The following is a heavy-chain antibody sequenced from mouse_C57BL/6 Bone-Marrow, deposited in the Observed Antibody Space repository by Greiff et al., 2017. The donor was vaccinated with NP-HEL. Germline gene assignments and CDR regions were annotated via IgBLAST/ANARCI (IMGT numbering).Heavy chain of an antibody. D-gene: IGHD4-1*01. J-gene: IGHJ4*01. CDR1: GFTFSSYG. CDR2: ISSGGSYT. V-gene: IGHV5-6*01. CDR3: ARQGTAFYAMDY. Sequence: DVQLQESGGDLVKPGGSLKLSCAASGFTFSSYGMSWVRQTPDKRLEWVATISSGGSYTYYPDSVKGRFTISRDNAKNTLYLQMSSLKSEDTAMYYCARQGTAFYAMDYWGQGTSVTVSS.